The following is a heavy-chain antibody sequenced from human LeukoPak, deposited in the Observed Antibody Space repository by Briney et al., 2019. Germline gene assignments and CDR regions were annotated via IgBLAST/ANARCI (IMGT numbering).Heavy chain of an antibody. V-gene: IGHV3-74*01. J-gene: IGHJ6*02. CDR1: GFTFSSYW. CDR2: INSDGSST. CDR3: ARAIPDRGYSYGYYYYYGMDV. Sequence: PGGSLRPSCAASGFTFSSYWMHWVRQAPGKGLVWVSRINSDGSSTSYADSVKGRFTISRDNAKNTLYLQMNSLRAEDTAVYYCARAIPDRGYSYGYYYYYGMDVWGQGTTVTVSS. D-gene: IGHD5-18*01.